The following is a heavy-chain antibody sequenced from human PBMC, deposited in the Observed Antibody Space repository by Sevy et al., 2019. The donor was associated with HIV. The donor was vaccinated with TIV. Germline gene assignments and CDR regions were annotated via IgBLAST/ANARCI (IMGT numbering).Heavy chain of an antibody. V-gene: IGHV3-7*01. J-gene: IGHJ4*02. CDR3: TRDWARAFDY. CDR2: INEDGSEK. Sequence: GGSLRLSCADSGLIFSNYWVSWVRQAPGKGLEWVAIINEDGSEKYYSDSVNGRFTISRDNAKNSVYLQMNSLRVEDTAVYYCTRDWARAFDYWGQGTLVTVSS. D-gene: IGHD7-27*01. CDR1: GLIFSNYW.